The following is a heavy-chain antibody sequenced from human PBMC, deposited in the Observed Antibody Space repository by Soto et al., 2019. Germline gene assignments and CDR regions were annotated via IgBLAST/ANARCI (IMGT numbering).Heavy chain of an antibody. J-gene: IGHJ4*02. CDR1: GGSISSYY. CDR3: ARRYGSCFDY. CDR2: IYYSGST. V-gene: IGHV4-59*08. D-gene: IGHD5-18*01. Sequence: QVQLQESGPGLVKPSETLSLTCTVSGGSISSYYWSWIRQPPGKGLEWIGYIYYSGSTNYNPSLKCRVTIPVDTSNPQLSLKLSSVPAADTALYFCARRYGSCFDYWGQGTLVTVSS.